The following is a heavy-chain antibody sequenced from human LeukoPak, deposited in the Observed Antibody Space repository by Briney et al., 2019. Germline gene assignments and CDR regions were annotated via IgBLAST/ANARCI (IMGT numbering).Heavy chain of an antibody. D-gene: IGHD2-15*01. Sequence: PGGSLRLSCAASGFTFSSYEMNWARQAPGKGLEWVSYISSGGSTISYADSVKGRFTISGDNAKNSLYLQMNSLRAEDTAVYYCARVSLCSGGSCYYFLDYWGQGTLVTVSS. CDR2: ISSGGSTI. CDR3: ARVSLCSGGSCYYFLDY. CDR1: GFTFSSYE. J-gene: IGHJ4*02. V-gene: IGHV3-48*03.